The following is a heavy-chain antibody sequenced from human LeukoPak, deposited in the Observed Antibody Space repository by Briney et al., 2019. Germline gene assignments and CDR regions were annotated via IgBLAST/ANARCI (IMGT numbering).Heavy chain of an antibody. Sequence: GGSLRLSCAASGFTFSSYWMTWVRHLPGKGLEWVAKIKQDGSNKYYADSVKGRFTISRDNSKNTLYLQMNSLRAEDTAVYYCAKIGSGSYGDFDYWGQGTLVTVSS. CDR3: AKIGSGSYGDFDY. D-gene: IGHD3-10*01. J-gene: IGHJ4*02. CDR1: GFTFSSYW. CDR2: IKQDGSNK. V-gene: IGHV3-7*01.